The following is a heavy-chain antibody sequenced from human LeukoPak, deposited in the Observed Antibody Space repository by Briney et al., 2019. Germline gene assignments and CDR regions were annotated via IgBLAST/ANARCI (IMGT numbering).Heavy chain of an antibody. V-gene: IGHV1-2*02. CDR3: ARQYYDFWSGYQQYLHYYYYYYMDV. J-gene: IGHJ6*03. CDR2: INPNSGGT. CDR1: GYTFTGYY. Sequence: ASVKVSCKASGYTFTGYYMHWVRQAPGQGLEWMGWINPNSGGTNYAQKFQGRVTMTRDTSISTAYMELSRLRSDDTAVYYCARQYYDFWSGYQQYLHYYYYYYMDVWGKGTTVTVSS. D-gene: IGHD3-3*01.